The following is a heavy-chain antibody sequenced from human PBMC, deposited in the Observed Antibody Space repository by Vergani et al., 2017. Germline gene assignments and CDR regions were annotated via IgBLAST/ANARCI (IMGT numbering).Heavy chain of an antibody. CDR3: AXQRSTIFGVVIIRDWFDP. J-gene: IGHJ5*02. CDR2: ISGSGGST. Sequence: EVQLLESGGGLVQPGGSLRLSCAASGFTFSSYAMSWVRQAPGKGLEWVSAISGSGGSTYYADSVKGRFTISRDNSKNTLYLQMNSLRAEDTAVYYCAXQRSTIFGVVIIRDWFDPWGQGTLVTVSS. D-gene: IGHD3-3*01. V-gene: IGHV3-23*01. CDR1: GFTFSSYA.